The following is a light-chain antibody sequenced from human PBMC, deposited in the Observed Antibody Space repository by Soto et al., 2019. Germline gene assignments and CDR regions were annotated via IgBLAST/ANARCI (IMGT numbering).Light chain of an antibody. CDR2: GAS. CDR1: QSVSSN. J-gene: IGKJ3*01. Sequence: EIVMTQSPATLSVSPGERATLSCRASQSVSSNLAWYQQKPGQAPRLLIYGASTRATGIPARFSRSGYGTGFNLTISSLQSEDFAVYYCQQHNNWPPLTFGPGTKVDIK. V-gene: IGKV3-15*01. CDR3: QQHNNWPPLT.